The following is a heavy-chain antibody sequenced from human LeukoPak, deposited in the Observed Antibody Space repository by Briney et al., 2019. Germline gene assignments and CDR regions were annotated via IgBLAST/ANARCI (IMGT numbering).Heavy chain of an antibody. D-gene: IGHD2-2*02. CDR1: GYTFTSYY. CDR3: ARDGAYCSSTSCYTVDAFDI. Sequence: GASVKVSCKASGYTFTSYYMHWVRQAPGPGLEWMGIINPSGGSTSYAQKFQGRVTMTRDTSTSTVYMELSSLRSEDTAVYYCARDGAYCSSTSCYTVDAFDICGQGTMVTVSS. J-gene: IGHJ3*02. V-gene: IGHV1-46*03. CDR2: INPSGGST.